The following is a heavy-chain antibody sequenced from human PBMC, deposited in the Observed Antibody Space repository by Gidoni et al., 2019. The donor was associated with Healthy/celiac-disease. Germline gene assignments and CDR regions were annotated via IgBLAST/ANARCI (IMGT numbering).Heavy chain of an antibody. CDR3: ARTMVVTAQPIDY. D-gene: IGHD2-21*02. J-gene: IGHJ4*02. CDR1: GGSISSGDYY. CDR2: IYYSGCT. V-gene: IGHV4-30-4*08. Sequence: QVQLQESVTGLVKPSQTLSLTCPLSGGSISSGDYYWSWIRQPPGKGLEWIGYIYYSGCTYYHPSLKGLVTLSVDTSMNLFSLKLSSVTAADTAVYYCARTMVVTAQPIDYWGQGTLVTVSS.